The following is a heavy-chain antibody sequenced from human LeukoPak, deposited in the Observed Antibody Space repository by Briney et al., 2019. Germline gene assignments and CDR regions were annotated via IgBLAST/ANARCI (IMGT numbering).Heavy chain of an antibody. D-gene: IGHD3-22*01. Sequence: PGGSLRLSCEASGFTFSSYSMNWVRQAPGKGLEWIGEIYHRGSTNYNPSLKSRVTISVDKSKNQFSLKLSSVTAADTAVYYCASFGSYYYDSSGYYPRNNDAFDIWGQGTMVTVSS. CDR1: GFTFSSYS. CDR2: IYHRGST. J-gene: IGHJ3*02. V-gene: IGHV4-4*02. CDR3: ASFGSYYYDSSGYYPRNNDAFDI.